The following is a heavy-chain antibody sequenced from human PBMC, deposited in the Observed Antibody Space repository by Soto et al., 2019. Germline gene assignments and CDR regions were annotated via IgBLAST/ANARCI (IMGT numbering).Heavy chain of an antibody. Sequence: EVQLVESGGGLVQPGGSLRLSCAVSGFTFSSHAMNWVRQAPGKGLEWVASIHSIRSIIYYADSVKGRFTISRDNAKNSLYLQIDSLRAEDTAVYYCARDARNADYDYWGQGTLVTVSS. CDR1: GFTFSSHA. CDR2: IHSIRSII. D-gene: IGHD3-16*01. J-gene: IGHJ4*02. V-gene: IGHV3-48*01. CDR3: ARDARNADYDY.